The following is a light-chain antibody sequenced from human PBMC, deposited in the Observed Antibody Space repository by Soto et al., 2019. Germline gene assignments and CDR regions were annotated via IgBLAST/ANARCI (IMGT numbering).Light chain of an antibody. CDR3: QSYDSSLSASFV. CDR1: SSNIGAGYD. Sequence: QAVVTQPPSVSGAPGQRVTISCTGSSSNIGAGYDVHWYQQLPGAAPKFVIYGNTNRPPGVPDRFSGSRSGTSASLAITGLQADDEADYYCQSYDSSLSASFVFGTGTKVTVL. V-gene: IGLV1-40*01. CDR2: GNT. J-gene: IGLJ1*01.